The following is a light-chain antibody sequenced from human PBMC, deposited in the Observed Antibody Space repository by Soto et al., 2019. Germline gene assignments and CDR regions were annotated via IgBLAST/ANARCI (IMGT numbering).Light chain of an antibody. Sequence: EIMMTQSPATLSVSPGERATLSCRASQRVRNNIAWYQQKPGQAPRLLIYYASTRATGIPARFSGSGSGTEFTLTISSLQYEEFALYYCQQYNNWPPITFGQGTRVEIK. V-gene: IGKV3-15*01. J-gene: IGKJ5*01. CDR1: QRVRNN. CDR2: YAS. CDR3: QQYNNWPPIT.